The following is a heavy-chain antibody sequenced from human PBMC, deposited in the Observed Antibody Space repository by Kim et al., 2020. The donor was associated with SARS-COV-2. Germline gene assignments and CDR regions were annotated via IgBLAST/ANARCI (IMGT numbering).Heavy chain of an antibody. Sequence: SVKVSCKAFGGSFSTYSFNWVRQAPGQGLEWMGGIIPIYGVGNYAQKFQGRITMTADESTATVYMELRSLRFEDTAVYYCTRKTPGHYCRDVWGRGTTVTV. CDR1: GGSFSTYS. CDR3: TRKTPGHYCRDV. V-gene: IGHV1-69*13. CDR2: IIPIYGVG. J-gene: IGHJ6*02. D-gene: IGHD2-15*01.